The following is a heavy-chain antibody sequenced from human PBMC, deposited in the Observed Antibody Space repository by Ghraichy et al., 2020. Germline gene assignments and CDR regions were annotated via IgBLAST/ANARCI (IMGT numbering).Heavy chain of an antibody. Sequence: LTCAISGDSVSSNSATWNWIRQSPSRGLEWLGRTYYRSKWYNDYAVSVKSRITINPDTSKNQFSLQLNSVTPEDTAVYYCASLMGIAAAANDYWGQGALFTVSS. CDR1: GDSVSSNSAT. CDR2: TYYRSKWYN. J-gene: IGHJ4*02. V-gene: IGHV6-1*01. CDR3: ASLMGIAAAANDY. D-gene: IGHD6-13*01.